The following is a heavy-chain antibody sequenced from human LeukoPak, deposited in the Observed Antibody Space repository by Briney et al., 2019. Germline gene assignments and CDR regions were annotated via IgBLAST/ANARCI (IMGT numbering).Heavy chain of an antibody. CDR1: GFTVSSDY. Sequence: GGSLRLSCAASGFTVSSDYMSWVRQAPGKGLEWVSVIYSGGSTYYADSVKGRFTISRDNSKNTLYLQMNSLRAEDTAVYYCARDRAYDSSGYYYHPNDAFDIWGQGTMVTVSS. CDR3: ARDRAYDSSGYYYHPNDAFDI. V-gene: IGHV3-53*01. D-gene: IGHD3-22*01. CDR2: IYSGGST. J-gene: IGHJ3*02.